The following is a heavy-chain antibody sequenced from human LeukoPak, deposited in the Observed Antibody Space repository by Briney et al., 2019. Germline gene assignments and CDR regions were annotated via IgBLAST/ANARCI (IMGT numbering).Heavy chain of an antibody. CDR1: GFTFSSYG. Sequence: GRSLRLSCAAPGFTFSSYGMHWVRQAPGKGLEWVAVISYDGSNKYYADSVKGRFTISRDNSKNTLYLQMNSLRAEDTAVYYCTKDFYCSSTSCPKYYWGQGTLVTVSS. J-gene: IGHJ4*02. V-gene: IGHV3-30*18. D-gene: IGHD2-2*01. CDR2: ISYDGSNK. CDR3: TKDFYCSSTSCPKYY.